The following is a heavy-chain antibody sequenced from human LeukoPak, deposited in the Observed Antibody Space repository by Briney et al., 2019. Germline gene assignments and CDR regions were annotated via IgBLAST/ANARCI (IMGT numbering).Heavy chain of an antibody. V-gene: IGHV3-30*02. Sequence: PGGSLRLSCAASGFTFSSYGMHWVRQAPGKGLEWVAFIRYDGSNKYYADSVKGRFTISRDNSKNTLYLQMNSLRAEDTAVYYCAKDRVLTGYAYYFDYWGQGTLVTVSS. D-gene: IGHD3-9*01. CDR3: AKDRVLTGYAYYFDY. CDR1: GFTFSSYG. J-gene: IGHJ4*02. CDR2: IRYDGSNK.